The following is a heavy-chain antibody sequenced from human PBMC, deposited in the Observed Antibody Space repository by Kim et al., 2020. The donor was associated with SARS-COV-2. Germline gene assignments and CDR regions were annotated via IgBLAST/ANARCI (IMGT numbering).Heavy chain of an antibody. J-gene: IGHJ4*02. CDR1: GFTFTTYN. CDR2: ISVTDAI. V-gene: IGHV3-48*02. CDR3: ARDWNWGIYV. Sequence: GGSLRLSCAASGFTFTTYNMNWFRQAPGKGLEWISYISVTDAIYYADSVKGRFTISRDYAKNSLDLQMNSLRDEDTAVYYCARDWNWGIYVWGQGTLVTVSS. D-gene: IGHD7-27*01.